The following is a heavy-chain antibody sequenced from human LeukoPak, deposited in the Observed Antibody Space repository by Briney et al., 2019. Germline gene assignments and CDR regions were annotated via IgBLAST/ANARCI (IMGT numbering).Heavy chain of an antibody. CDR1: GYTFTSYY. Sequence: ASVKVSCKASGYTFTSYYMHWVRQAPGQGLEGMGIINPSAGSTRYAQKFQGSVTMTRDTSTSTVYMELSSLKSEDTAVYYCAREGGIAAADEGWFDPWGQGTLVTVSS. CDR2: INPSAGST. CDR3: AREGGIAAADEGWFDP. J-gene: IGHJ5*02. V-gene: IGHV1-46*01. D-gene: IGHD6-13*01.